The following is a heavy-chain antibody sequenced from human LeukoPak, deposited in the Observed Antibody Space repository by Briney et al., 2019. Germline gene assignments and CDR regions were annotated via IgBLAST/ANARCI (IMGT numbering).Heavy chain of an antibody. V-gene: IGHV3-30*01. CDR3: AREVDSSGFDY. D-gene: IGHD3-22*01. CDR2: ISYDGSNK. CDR1: GFTFSSYA. Sequence: GGSLRPSCAASGFTFSSYAMHWVRQAPGKGLEWVAVISYDGSNKYYADSVKGRFTISRDNSKNTLYLQMNSLRAEDTAVYYCAREVDSSGFDYWGQGTLVTVSS. J-gene: IGHJ4*02.